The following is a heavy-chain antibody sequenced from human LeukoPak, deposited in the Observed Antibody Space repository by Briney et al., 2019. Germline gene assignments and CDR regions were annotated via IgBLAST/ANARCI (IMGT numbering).Heavy chain of an antibody. D-gene: IGHD3-10*01. CDR3: ARVYYNGSGTIWFDP. J-gene: IGHJ5*02. CDR2: ISSSSSYI. CDR1: GFTFSSYS. Sequence: PGGSLRLSCAASGFTFSSYSMNWVRQAPGKGLEWGSSISSSSSYIYYADSVKGRFTISRDNAKNSLYLQMNSLRAEDTAVYYCARVYYNGSGTIWFDPWGQGTLVTVSS. V-gene: IGHV3-21*01.